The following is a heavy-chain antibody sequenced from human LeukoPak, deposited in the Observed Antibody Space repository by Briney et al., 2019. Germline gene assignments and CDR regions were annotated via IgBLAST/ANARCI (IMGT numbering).Heavy chain of an antibody. D-gene: IGHD3-9*01. CDR1: GGSFSGYY. CDR3: ARGQEYILTGYPAALDY. Sequence: PSETLSLTCAVYGGSFSGYYWSWIRQPPGKGLEWIGEINHSGSTNYNPSLKSRVTISVDTSKNQFSLKLSSVTAADTAVYYCARGQEYILTGYPAALDYWGQGTLVTVSS. CDR2: INHSGST. V-gene: IGHV4-34*01. J-gene: IGHJ4*02.